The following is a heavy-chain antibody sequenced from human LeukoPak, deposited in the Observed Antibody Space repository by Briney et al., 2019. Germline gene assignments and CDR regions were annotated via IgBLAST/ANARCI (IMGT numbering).Heavy chain of an antibody. CDR2: INHSGST. D-gene: IGHD3-22*01. V-gene: IGHV4-34*01. CDR1: GGSFSGYY. CDR3: ARHRGYYYDSSGYNPTFLFDY. J-gene: IGHJ4*02. Sequence: SETLSLTCAVYGGSFSGYYWSWIRQPSGKGLEWIGEINHSGSTNYNPSLKSRVTISVDTSKNQFSLKLSSVAAADTAVYYCARHRGYYYDSSGYNPTFLFDYWGQGTLVTVSS.